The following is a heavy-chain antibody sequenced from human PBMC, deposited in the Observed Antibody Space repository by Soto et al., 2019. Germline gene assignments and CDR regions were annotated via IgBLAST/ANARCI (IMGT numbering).Heavy chain of an antibody. J-gene: IGHJ4*02. CDR1: GFTFSSYG. CDR3: AKDTTGWYYDYIWGSYLDY. V-gene: IGHV3-30*18. D-gene: IGHD3-16*01. CDR2: ISYDGSNK. Sequence: GGSPRLSCAASGFTFSSYGMHWVRQAPGKGLEWVAVISYDGSNKYYADSVKGRFTISRDNSKNTLYLQMNSLRAEDTAVYYCAKDTTGWYYDYIWGSYLDYWGQGTLVTVSS.